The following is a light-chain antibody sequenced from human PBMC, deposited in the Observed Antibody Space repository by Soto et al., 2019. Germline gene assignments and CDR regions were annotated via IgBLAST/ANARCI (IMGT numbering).Light chain of an antibody. Sequence: QSVLTQPPSASGSPGQSVTISCTGTSSDVGGYNYVSWYQQHPGKAPKLLIYNNNQRPSGVPDRFSGSKSGTSASLAISGLQSEDEADYYCAAWDDSLNGVVFGGGTKLTVL. CDR3: AAWDDSLNGVV. CDR2: NNN. J-gene: IGLJ3*02. V-gene: IGLV2-8*01. CDR1: SSDVGGYNY.